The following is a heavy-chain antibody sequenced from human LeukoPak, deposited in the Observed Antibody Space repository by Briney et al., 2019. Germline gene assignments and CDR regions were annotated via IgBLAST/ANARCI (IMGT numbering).Heavy chain of an antibody. D-gene: IGHD1/OR15-1a*01. Sequence: GASVKVSCKASGYTFSAYCMHWVRQAPGQGLEWMGGIIPIFGTANYAQKFQGRVTITADESTSTAYMELSSLRSEDTAVYYCARNDWDNWVFDYWGQGTLVTVSS. CDR2: IIPIFGTA. J-gene: IGHJ4*02. V-gene: IGHV1-69*13. CDR3: ARNDWDNWVFDY. CDR1: GYTFSAYC.